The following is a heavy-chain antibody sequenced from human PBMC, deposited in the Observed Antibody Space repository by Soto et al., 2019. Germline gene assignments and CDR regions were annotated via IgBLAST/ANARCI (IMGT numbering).Heavy chain of an antibody. Sequence: SETLSLTCTVSGGSISSGDYYWSWIRQPPGKGLEWIGYIYYSGSTYYTPSLKSRVTISIDTSKNQFSLKLSSVTAADTAVYYCARDVLYSTSRIDSRGQGTLVTVSS. D-gene: IGHD6-6*01. CDR2: IYYSGST. J-gene: IGHJ4*02. V-gene: IGHV4-30-4*01. CDR3: ARDVLYSTSRIDS. CDR1: GGSISSGDYY.